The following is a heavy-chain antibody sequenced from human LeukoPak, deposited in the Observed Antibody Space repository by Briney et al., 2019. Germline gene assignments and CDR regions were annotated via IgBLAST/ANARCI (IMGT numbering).Heavy chain of an antibody. Sequence: SETLSLTCAVYGGSFSGYYWSWIRQPPGEGLEWIGEINHSGSTNYNPSLKSRVTISVDTSKNQFSLKLSSVTAADTAVYYCAMSPAFAAVDAFDIWGQGTMVTVSS. J-gene: IGHJ3*02. D-gene: IGHD3-3*02. CDR2: INHSGST. V-gene: IGHV4-34*01. CDR1: GGSFSGYY. CDR3: AMSPAFAAVDAFDI.